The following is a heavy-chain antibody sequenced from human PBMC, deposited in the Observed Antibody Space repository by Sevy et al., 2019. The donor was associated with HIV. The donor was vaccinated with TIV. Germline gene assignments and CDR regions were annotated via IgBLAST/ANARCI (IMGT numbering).Heavy chain of an antibody. CDR1: GFTFTDYW. J-gene: IGHJ4*02. D-gene: IGHD3-3*01. V-gene: IGHV3-7*01. CDR2: IKQDESEK. CDR3: AREVGGFNWRPYYFDS. Sequence: GGSLRLSCAASGFTFTDYWMSWVRQTPGKGLEWVATIKQDESEKYYVDSVKGRFASSRDNGKNSVSLQMNGLRVEDTALYYCAREVGGFNWRPYYFDSWGQGTLVIVSS.